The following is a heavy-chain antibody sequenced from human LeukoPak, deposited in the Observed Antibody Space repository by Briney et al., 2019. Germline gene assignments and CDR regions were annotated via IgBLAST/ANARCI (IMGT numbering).Heavy chain of an antibody. CDR3: ARGDSSSWFRSKGWDY. J-gene: IGHJ4*02. V-gene: IGHV1-46*01. Sequence: ASVKVSCKASGYTFTSYYMHWVRQAPGQGLEWIGIINPSGGSTSYAQKFQGRVTMTRDMSTSTVYMELSSPRSEDTAVYCCARGDSSSWFRSKGWDYWGQGTLVTVSS. CDR1: GYTFTSYY. D-gene: IGHD6-13*01. CDR2: INPSGGST.